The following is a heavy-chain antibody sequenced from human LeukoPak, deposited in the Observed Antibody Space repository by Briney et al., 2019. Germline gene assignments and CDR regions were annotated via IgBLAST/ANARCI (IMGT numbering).Heavy chain of an antibody. CDR2: ISTSGSDI. Sequence: GGSLRLSCAASGFTFSSDSMNWVRQAPGKGLEWVSSISTSGSDIYSADSLKGRFTISRDNAKNSLYLQMDSLRAEDTAVYYCARGWIQPDYWGQGTLVTVST. CDR3: ARGWIQPDY. CDR1: GFTFSSDS. V-gene: IGHV3-21*01. J-gene: IGHJ4*02. D-gene: IGHD5-18*01.